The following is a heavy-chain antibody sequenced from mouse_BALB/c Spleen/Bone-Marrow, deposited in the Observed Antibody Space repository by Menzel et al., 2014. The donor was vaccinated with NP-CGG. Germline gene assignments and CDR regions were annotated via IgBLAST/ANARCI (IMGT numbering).Heavy chain of an antibody. CDR1: GFTFSSFG. D-gene: IGHD4-1*01. J-gene: IGHJ2*01. CDR3: TRGGNWEDFDY. Sequence: EVQVVESGGGLVQPGGSRKLSCAASGFTFSSFGMHWVRQAPERGLEWVAYISSGSSTIFYADTVKGRFTISRDNPKNTPFLQMTSLRSEDTAMYYCTRGGNWEDFDYWGQGTTLTVSS. V-gene: IGHV5-17*02. CDR2: ISSGSSTI.